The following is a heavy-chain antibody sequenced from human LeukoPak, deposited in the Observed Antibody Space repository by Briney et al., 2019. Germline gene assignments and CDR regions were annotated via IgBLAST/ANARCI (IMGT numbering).Heavy chain of an antibody. J-gene: IGHJ4*02. CDR3: ARLDVFYYGSGKGYYFDY. Sequence: TSETLSLTCTVSGGSISTYYWSWIRQPPGMGLEWIGYIYYTGGTNSNPSLKSRVTISVDSSNNQFSLYLTSVTAADTAVYYCARLDVFYYGSGKGYYFDYWGQGTLVTVSS. D-gene: IGHD3-10*01. CDR1: GGSISTYY. V-gene: IGHV4-59*08. CDR2: IYYTGGT.